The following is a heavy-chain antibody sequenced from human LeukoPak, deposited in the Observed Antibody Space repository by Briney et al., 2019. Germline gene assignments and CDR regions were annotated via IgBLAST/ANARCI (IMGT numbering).Heavy chain of an antibody. J-gene: IGHJ4*02. CDR1: GFTFSSYA. D-gene: IGHD1-26*01. CDR2: ISSSSSTI. V-gene: IGHV3-48*01. Sequence: GGSLRLSCAASGFTFSSYAMSWVRQAPGKGLEWVSYISSSSSTIYYADSVKGRFTISRDNAKNSLYLQMNSLRAEDTAVYYCAREGGGSSFDYWGQGTLVTVSS. CDR3: AREGGGSSFDY.